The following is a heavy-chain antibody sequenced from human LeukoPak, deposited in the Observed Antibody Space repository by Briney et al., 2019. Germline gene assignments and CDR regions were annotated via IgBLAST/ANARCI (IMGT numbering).Heavy chain of an antibody. CDR3: ARTRYYYDSSALDP. J-gene: IGHJ5*02. CDR2: INHSGST. D-gene: IGHD3-22*01. V-gene: IGHV4-34*01. Sequence: PSETLSLTCAVYGGSFSGYYWSWIRQPPGKGLEWIGEINHSGSTNYNPSLKSRVTISVDTSKNQFSLQLNSVTAADTAVYYCARTRYYYDSSALDPWGQGTLVTVSS. CDR1: GGSFSGYY.